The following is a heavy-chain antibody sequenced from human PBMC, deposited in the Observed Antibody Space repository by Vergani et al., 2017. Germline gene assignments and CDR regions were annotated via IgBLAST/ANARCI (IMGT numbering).Heavy chain of an antibody. J-gene: IGHJ6*02. CDR2: IYPGDSDT. CDR1: GYSFTNYW. Sequence: EVQLVQSGAEVKKPGESLKISCKGSGYSFTNYWIAWVRQLPGKGLEWMGIIYPGDSDTRYSPSFQGQVTISVDKSISTAYLQWSSLKASDTAMYYCARQVAVAGKWWGPYYYYGMDVWGQGTTVTVSS. CDR3: ARQVAVAGKWWGPYYYYGMDV. D-gene: IGHD6-19*01. V-gene: IGHV5-51*01.